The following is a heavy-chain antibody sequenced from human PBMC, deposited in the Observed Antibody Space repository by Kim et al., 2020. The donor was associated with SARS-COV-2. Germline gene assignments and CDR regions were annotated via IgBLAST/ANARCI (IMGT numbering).Heavy chain of an antibody. CDR3: ARGDRDYYYYGMDV. V-gene: IGHV4-59*09. J-gene: IGHJ6*02. Sequence: TPSLRSRVTISVDTSKNQFSLKLSSVTAADTAVYYCARGDRDYYYYGMDVWGQGTTVTVSS.